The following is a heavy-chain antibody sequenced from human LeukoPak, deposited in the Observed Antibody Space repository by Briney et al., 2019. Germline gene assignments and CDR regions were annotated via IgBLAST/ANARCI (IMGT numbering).Heavy chain of an antibody. CDR1: GFTFRNYG. CDR2: IWNDGSHK. V-gene: IGHV3-33*01. CDR3: ARLSGYEKSYVFEI. J-gene: IGHJ3*02. D-gene: IGHD5-12*01. Sequence: GGSLRLSCAASGFTFRNYGMHWVRQAPGRGLEWVAVIWNDGSHKYYADSVKGRFTISRDNSKNTLYLQMNSLRAEDTAVYYCARLSGYEKSYVFEIWGEGTMVTVSS.